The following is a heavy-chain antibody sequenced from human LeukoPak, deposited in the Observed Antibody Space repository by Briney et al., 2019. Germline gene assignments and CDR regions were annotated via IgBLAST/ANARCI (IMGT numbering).Heavy chain of an antibody. V-gene: IGHV4-61*02. D-gene: IGHD3/OR15-3a*01. CDR2: IKGSIT. Sequence: PSETLSLTCTVSGGSISSDRFYWTWVRQPAGKGLEWIGRIKGSITNYNPSLKSRVNISVDTSTNQFSLKLNSLTAADTVVYYCARVPDWTYAADYWGQGTLVTVSS. J-gene: IGHJ4*02. CDR1: GGSISSDRFY. CDR3: ARVPDWTYAADY.